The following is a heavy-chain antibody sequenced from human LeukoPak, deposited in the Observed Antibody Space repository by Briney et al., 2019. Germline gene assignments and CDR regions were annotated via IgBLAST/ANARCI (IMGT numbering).Heavy chain of an antibody. V-gene: IGHV4-39*07. J-gene: IGHJ5*02. CDR3: ARGRITMVRGYWFDP. Sequence: SETLSLTCAVSGGSISSNSYYWGWIRQPPGKGLEWIGSIYYSGSTYYNPSLKSRVTISVDTSKNQFSLKLSSVTAADTAVYYCARGRITMVRGYWFDPWGQGTLVTVSS. CDR2: IYYSGST. CDR1: GGSISSNSYY. D-gene: IGHD3-10*01.